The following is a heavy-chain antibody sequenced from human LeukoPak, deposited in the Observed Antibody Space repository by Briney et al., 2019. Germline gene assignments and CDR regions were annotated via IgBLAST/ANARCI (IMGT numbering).Heavy chain of an antibody. J-gene: IGHJ4*02. CDR3: ARDLGYCSGDSCYHYFDY. D-gene: IGHD2-15*01. V-gene: IGHV4-4*07. CDR2: IYTSGST. Sequence: SETLSLTCTVSGGSISSYYWSWIRQPAGKGLEWNGRIYTSGSTNYNPSLKSRVTMSVDTSKNQFSLKLTSVTAADTAVYYCARDLGYCSGDSCYHYFDYWGQGTLVTVSS. CDR1: GGSISSYY.